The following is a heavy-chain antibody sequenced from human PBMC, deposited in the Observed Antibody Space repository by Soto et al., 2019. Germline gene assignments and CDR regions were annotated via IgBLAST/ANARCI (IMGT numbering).Heavy chain of an antibody. CDR3: ARSAGGSGWF. Sequence: LSLTCTVSGDSVNSAYYCWSWIRQLPGKGLEWIAYVCYSGSTTKYNPSLKSRVTISRDTSKNEFSLKVTSVTAADTAVYYCARSAGGSGWFGGQGTLVTVSS. CDR2: VCYSGSTT. CDR1: GDSVNSAYYC. D-gene: IGHD6-19*01. V-gene: IGHV4-61*01. J-gene: IGHJ4*02.